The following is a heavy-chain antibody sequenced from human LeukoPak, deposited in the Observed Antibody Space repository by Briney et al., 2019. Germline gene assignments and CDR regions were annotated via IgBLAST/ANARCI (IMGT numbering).Heavy chain of an antibody. CDR1: GGSISSSSYY. CDR2: IYYSGST. V-gene: IGHV4-39*07. J-gene: IGHJ4*02. CDR3: ASSLLGTFDY. Sequence: SETLSLTCTVSGGSISSSSYYWGWIRQPPGKGLEWIGSIYYSGSTYYNPSLKSRVTISVDTSKNQFSLKLSSVTAADTAVYYCASSLLGTFDYWGQGTLVTVSS. D-gene: IGHD1-26*01.